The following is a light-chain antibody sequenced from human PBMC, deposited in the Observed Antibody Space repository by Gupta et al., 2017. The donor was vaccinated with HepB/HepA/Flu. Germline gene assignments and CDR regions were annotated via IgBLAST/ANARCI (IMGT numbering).Light chain of an antibody. J-gene: IGLJ3*02. V-gene: IGLV1-44*01. CDR3: AALDDIRDVRV. CDR2: KSD. Sequence: QSVLTQPPSSSGTPGQRVTISCSGERSTIGINNVNWYQQLPGTAPKLLIYKSDQRLSGVPDRFSGSKSDTAASLAITGLQAEDEAEYYCAALDDIRDVRVFGGGTKLTVL. CDR1: RSTIGINN.